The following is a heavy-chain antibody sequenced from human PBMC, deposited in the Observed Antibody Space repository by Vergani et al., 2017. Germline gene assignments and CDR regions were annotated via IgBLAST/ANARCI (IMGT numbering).Heavy chain of an antibody. CDR1: GGSISSSSYY. J-gene: IGHJ5*02. V-gene: IGHV4-39*01. Sequence: QLQLQESGPGLVKPSETLSLTCTVSGGSISSSSYYWGWIRQPPGKGLEWIGSIYYSGSTYYNPSLKSRVTISVDTSKNQFSLKLSSVTAADTAVYYCARWGGGGNSANWFDPWGQGTLVTVSS. D-gene: IGHD4-23*01. CDR2: IYYSGST. CDR3: ARWGGGGNSANWFDP.